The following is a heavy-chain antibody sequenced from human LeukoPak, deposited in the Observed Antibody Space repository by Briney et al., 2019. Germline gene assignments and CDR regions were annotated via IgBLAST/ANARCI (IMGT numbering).Heavy chain of an antibody. J-gene: IGHJ4*02. CDR2: INPNSGDT. CDR1: GYIFSDYY. D-gene: IGHD4/OR15-4a*01. Sequence: ASVKVSCKASGYIFSDYYIHWVRQAPGQGLEWMGWINPNSGDTNYAQKFQGRVTMTRDTSISTAYMELSSLRSDDTAVYYCARVGMVRTTHAFFDYWGQGTLVTVSS. CDR3: ARVGMVRTTHAFFDY. V-gene: IGHV1-2*02.